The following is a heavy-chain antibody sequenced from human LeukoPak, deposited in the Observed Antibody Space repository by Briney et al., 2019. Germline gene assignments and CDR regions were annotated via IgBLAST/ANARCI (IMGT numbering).Heavy chain of an antibody. V-gene: IGHV3-21*01. Sequence: GGSLRLSCAASGFTFSSYSMNWVRQAPGKGLEWVSCISSSSSYIYYADSVKGRFTISRDNAKNSLYQQMNSLRAEDTAVYYCARHIPIAVAGKVYYGMDVWGQGTTVTVSS. D-gene: IGHD6-19*01. CDR3: ARHIPIAVAGKVYYGMDV. CDR2: ISSSSSYI. J-gene: IGHJ6*02. CDR1: GFTFSSYS.